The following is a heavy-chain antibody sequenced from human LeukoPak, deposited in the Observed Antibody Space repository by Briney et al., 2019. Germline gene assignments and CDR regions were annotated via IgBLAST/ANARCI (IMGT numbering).Heavy chain of an antibody. J-gene: IGHJ4*02. CDR1: GFTFISYP. Sequence: PGGSLRLSCAASGFTFISYPMHWVRQAPGKGLEWVAVISYDGSDKYYADSVKGRFTISRDNSNNTLYLQMNSLRAEDAAVYYCARGRYSSSSRTFGYWGQGTLVTVSS. D-gene: IGHD6-6*01. CDR2: ISYDGSDK. CDR3: ARGRYSSSSRTFGY. V-gene: IGHV3-30-3*01.